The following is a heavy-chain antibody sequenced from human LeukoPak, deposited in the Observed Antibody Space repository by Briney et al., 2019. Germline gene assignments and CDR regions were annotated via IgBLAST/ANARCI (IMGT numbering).Heavy chain of an antibody. CDR2: IIPILGIA. CDR1: GGTFSSYA. Sequence: SVKVSCKASGGTFSSYAISWVRQAPGQGLEWMGRIIPILGIANYAQKFQGRVTITADKSTSTAYMELGSLRSEDTAVYYCARVGCSSTSCSTGVDYWGQGTLVTVSS. V-gene: IGHV1-69*04. D-gene: IGHD2-2*01. CDR3: ARVGCSSTSCSTGVDY. J-gene: IGHJ4*02.